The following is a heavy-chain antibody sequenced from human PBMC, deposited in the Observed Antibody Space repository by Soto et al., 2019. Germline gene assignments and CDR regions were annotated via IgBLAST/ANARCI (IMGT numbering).Heavy chain of an antibody. V-gene: IGHV1-2*04. CDR2: INPNSGGT. CDR1: GYTFTGYY. CDR3: ARGSYDFWSGYENAVDY. Sequence: ASVKVSCKASGYTFTGYYMHWVRQAPGQGLEWMGWINPNSGGTNYAQKFQGWVTMTRDTSISTAYMELSRLRSDDTAVYYCARGSYDFWSGYENAVDYWGQGTLVTVSS. D-gene: IGHD3-3*01. J-gene: IGHJ4*02.